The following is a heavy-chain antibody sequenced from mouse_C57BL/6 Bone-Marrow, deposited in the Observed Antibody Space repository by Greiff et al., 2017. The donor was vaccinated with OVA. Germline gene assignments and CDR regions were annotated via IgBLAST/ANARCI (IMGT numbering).Heavy chain of an antibody. V-gene: IGHV5-17*01. D-gene: IGHD2-2*01. CDR2: ISSGSSTI. J-gene: IGHJ4*01. CDR3: ARQGLRRDYAMDY. CDR1: GFTFSDYG. Sequence: EVKLVESGGGLVKPGGSLKLSCAASGFTFSDYGMHWVRQAPEKGLEWVAYISSGSSTIYYADTVKGRFTISRDNAKNTLFLQTTSLRSEDTAMYYCARQGLRRDYAMDYWGQGTSVTVSS.